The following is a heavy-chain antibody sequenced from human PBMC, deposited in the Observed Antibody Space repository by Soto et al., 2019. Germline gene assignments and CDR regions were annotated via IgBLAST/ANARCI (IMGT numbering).Heavy chain of an antibody. V-gene: IGHV3-30*18. J-gene: IGHJ4*02. CDR1: GFTFSSYG. D-gene: IGHD3-22*01. CDR3: AKDSSGYYYEPDY. Sequence: QVQLVESGGGVVQPGRSLRLSCAASGFTFSSYGMHWVRQAPGKGLEWVAVISYDGSNKYYADSVKGRFTISRDNSKNTLYLQMNSLRAEDTAVYYGAKDSSGYYYEPDYWGQGTLVTVSS. CDR2: ISYDGSNK.